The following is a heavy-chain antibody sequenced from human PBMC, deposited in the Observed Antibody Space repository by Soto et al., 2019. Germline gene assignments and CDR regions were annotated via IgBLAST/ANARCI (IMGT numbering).Heavy chain of an antibody. J-gene: IGHJ5*02. CDR2: TYFTSQWNN. CDR3: ARSVSGTGTEFDP. Sequence: SQTLSLTCAISGDSVSRSSAFWNLMRQSPSRGLEWLGRTYFTSQWNNYYAVSVKSRITINADTSKNQISLQLNSVTPEDTAVYYCARSVSGTGTEFDPWGQGTPVTVSS. D-gene: IGHD6-19*01. CDR1: GDSVSRSSAF. V-gene: IGHV6-1*01.